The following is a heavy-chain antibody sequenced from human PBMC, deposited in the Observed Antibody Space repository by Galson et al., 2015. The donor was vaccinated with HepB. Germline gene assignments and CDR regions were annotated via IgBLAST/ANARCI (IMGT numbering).Heavy chain of an antibody. CDR3: AHVPPLVDFWSGYSASGYFDY. CDR1: GFSLSTSGVG. CDR2: IYWDDDK. J-gene: IGHJ4*02. Sequence: PALVKPTQTLTLTCTFSGFSLSTSGVGVGWIRQPPGKALEWLALIYWDDDKRYSPSLKSRLTITKDTSKNQVVLTMTNMDPVDTATYYCAHVPPLVDFWSGYSASGYFDYWGQGTLVTVSS. D-gene: IGHD3-3*01. V-gene: IGHV2-5*02.